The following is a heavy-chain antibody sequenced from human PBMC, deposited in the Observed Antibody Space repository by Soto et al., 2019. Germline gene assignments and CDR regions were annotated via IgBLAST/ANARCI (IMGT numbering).Heavy chain of an antibody. CDR3: TREAAAGMFRIRENWFDP. Sequence: GGSLRLSCTASGFTFGDYAMSWFRQAPGKGLEWVGFIRSKAYGGTTEYAASVKGRFTISRDDSKSIAHLQTNSLKTEDTAVYYCTREAAAGMFRIRENWFDPWGQGTLVTVSS. CDR2: IRSKAYGGTT. J-gene: IGHJ5*02. V-gene: IGHV3-49*03. D-gene: IGHD6-13*01. CDR1: GFTFGDYA.